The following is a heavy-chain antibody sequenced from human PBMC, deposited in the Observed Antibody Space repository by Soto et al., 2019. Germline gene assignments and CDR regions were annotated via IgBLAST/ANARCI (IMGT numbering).Heavy chain of an antibody. CDR3: ARGGYYDSSGSRNYFYYGMDV. CDR1: GYTFSSYG. D-gene: IGHD3-22*01. V-gene: IGHV1-18*01. J-gene: IGHJ6*02. Sequence: ATVKVSCKASGYTFSSYGINWVRQAPGQGLGWVGWVIPYDGYTNYAQILQGRVSMTTDTSTKTAYMEVRSLRSDDTAVYYCARGGYYDSSGSRNYFYYGMDVWGQGTTVTVSS. CDR2: VIPYDGYT.